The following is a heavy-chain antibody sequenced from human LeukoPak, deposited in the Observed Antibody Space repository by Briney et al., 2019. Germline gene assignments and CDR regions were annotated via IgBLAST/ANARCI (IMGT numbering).Heavy chain of an antibody. V-gene: IGHV4-59*08. CDR1: GDSIRTYY. CDR2: IYYSGST. D-gene: IGHD3-10*01. CDR3: ARQAIGFGEFHFDF. Sequence: SETLSLTCSVSGDSIRTYYWSWIRQPPGKGLEWIGSIYYSGSTYYNPSLKSRVTISVDTSKNQFSLKLSSVTAADTAVYYCARQAIGFGEFHFDFWGQGTLVTVSS. J-gene: IGHJ4*02.